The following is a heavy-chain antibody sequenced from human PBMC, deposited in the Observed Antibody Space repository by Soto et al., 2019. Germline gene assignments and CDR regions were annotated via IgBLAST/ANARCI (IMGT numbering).Heavy chain of an antibody. CDR2: MNPNSGNT. CDR1: GYTFTIYY. J-gene: IGHJ3*02. D-gene: IGHD1-1*01. CDR3: ARNNYRYAYDM. V-gene: IGHV1-8*02. Sequence: ASVKVSCTASGYTFTIYYIQWVRQATGQGLEWMGSMNPNSGNTVYAQKFQGRVTMTRDTSITTAYMELSSLRSEDTAVYYCARNNYRYAYDMWGQGTLVTVSS.